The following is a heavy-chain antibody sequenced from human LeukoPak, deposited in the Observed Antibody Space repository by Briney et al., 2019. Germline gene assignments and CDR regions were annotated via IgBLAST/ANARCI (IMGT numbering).Heavy chain of an antibody. V-gene: IGHV4-30-2*01. CDR1: GGSLSRGGYY. CDR2: IYHSGST. J-gene: IGHJ5*02. Sequence: SQTLSLTCNVSGGSLSRGGYYWSWVQQPPGKGLEWIGYIYHSGSTYYNPSLKSRVTLSVDRSKNQFSLKLSSVTAADTAVYYCARVKIRGVLRNWFDPWGQGTLVTVSS. D-gene: IGHD3-10*01. CDR3: ARVKIRGVLRNWFDP.